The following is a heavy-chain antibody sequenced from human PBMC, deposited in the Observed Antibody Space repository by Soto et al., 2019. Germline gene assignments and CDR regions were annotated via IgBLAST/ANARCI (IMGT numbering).Heavy chain of an antibody. CDR3: ARGGIEASVHNWFES. CDR1: GGIFSSSA. CDR2: TIPVFERA. J-gene: IGHJ5*01. D-gene: IGHD3-16*01. Sequence: QVQLAQSGAEVIKPGSSVKVSCRASGGIFSSSAISWVRLAPGQGLEWMGGTIPVFERAIYAQKFQGRVTXTADMSSSTAYLELSSLRSDDTAVYYCARGGIEASVHNWFESWGQGTLVIVSS. V-gene: IGHV1-69*14.